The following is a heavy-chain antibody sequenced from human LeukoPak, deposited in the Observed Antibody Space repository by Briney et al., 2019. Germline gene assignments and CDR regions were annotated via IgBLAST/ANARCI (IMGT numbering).Heavy chain of an antibody. Sequence: PSETLSLTCTVSGDSISSGDYYWSWIRQPPGKGLEWIGYIYYSGSTYHNPSLQSRVTISVDTSKNQFSLKLSSVTAADTAVYYCARDGQDSYNNYPGYNWFDPWGQGTLVTVSS. CDR2: IYYSGST. CDR3: ARDGQDSYNNYPGYNWFDP. V-gene: IGHV4-30-4*08. J-gene: IGHJ5*02. D-gene: IGHD4-11*01. CDR1: GDSISSGDYY.